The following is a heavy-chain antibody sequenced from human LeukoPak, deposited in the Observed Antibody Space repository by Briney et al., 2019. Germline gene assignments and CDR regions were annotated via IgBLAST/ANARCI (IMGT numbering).Heavy chain of an antibody. CDR1: GGSFSTYY. CDR2: INHSGSI. Sequence: KSSETLSLTCAVYGGSFSTYYWSWVRQPPGSGLEWIGEINHSGSINYNPSLKSRVTVSIDTSKNQFSLKLSSLTAADTAIYFCARHGLGRGVYITRQYNYYMDVWGTGTTVTVSS. V-gene: IGHV4-34*01. CDR3: ARHGLGRGVYITRQYNYYMDV. D-gene: IGHD3-10*01. J-gene: IGHJ6*04.